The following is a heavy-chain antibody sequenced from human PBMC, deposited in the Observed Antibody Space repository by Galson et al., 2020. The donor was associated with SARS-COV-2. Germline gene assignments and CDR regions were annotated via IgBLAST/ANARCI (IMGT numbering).Heavy chain of an antibody. D-gene: IGHD6-19*01. CDR1: GGSFSGYY. J-gene: IGHJ4*02. Sequence: SETLSLTCAVYGGSFSGYYWSWIRQPPGKGLEWIGEINHSGRTNYNPSLKSRVTISVDTSKNQFSLKLSSVTAADTAVYYCARVNPSVQLDHNIAVAGTGAVDYWGQGTLVTVSS. CDR2: INHSGRT. CDR3: ARVNPSVQLDHNIAVAGTGAVDY. V-gene: IGHV4-34*01.